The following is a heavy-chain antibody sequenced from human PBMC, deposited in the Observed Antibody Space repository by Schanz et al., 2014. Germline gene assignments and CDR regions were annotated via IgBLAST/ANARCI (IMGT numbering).Heavy chain of an antibody. V-gene: IGHV3-33*06. J-gene: IGHJ6*02. CDR2: VCYDGSKK. CDR1: GFSFSGYG. D-gene: IGHD1-26*01. Sequence: QVQLVESGGGVAQPGGSLRLSCAASGFSFSGYGMHWVRQAPGKGREWVAVVCYDGSKKYYADSVKGRFTTSRDNSKNTMYLQMNSLRAEDTAVYYCVKDLQRELLRDDHYYGMDVWGQGTTVTVSS. CDR3: VKDLQRELLRDDHYYGMDV.